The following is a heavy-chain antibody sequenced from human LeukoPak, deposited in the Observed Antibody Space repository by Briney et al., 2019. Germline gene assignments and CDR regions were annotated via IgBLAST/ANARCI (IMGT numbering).Heavy chain of an antibody. J-gene: IGHJ4*02. V-gene: IGHV3-23*01. CDR2: ISGSGGKT. CDR1: GFTFSTYA. CDR3: AKETARPAGVFEY. Sequence: GGSLRLSCAASGFTFSTYAMSWVRQAPGKGLEWVSAISGSGGKTYYADSVKGRFTISRDNSKSTLYLQMNSLRAEDTALYYCAKETARPAGVFEYWGQGTRVTVSS. D-gene: IGHD1-14*01.